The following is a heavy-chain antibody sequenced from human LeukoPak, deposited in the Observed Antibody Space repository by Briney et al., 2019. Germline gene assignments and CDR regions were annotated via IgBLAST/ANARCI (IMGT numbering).Heavy chain of an antibody. Sequence: GGSLRLSCAASGFTFSSYGMHWVRQAPGKGLEWVAFIRYDGSNKYYADSVKGRFTISRGNSKNTLYLQMNSLRAEDTAVYYCAKDRYYYDSSGYFYWGQGTLVTVSS. CDR1: GFTFSSYG. CDR2: IRYDGSNK. D-gene: IGHD3-22*01. CDR3: AKDRYYYDSSGYFY. V-gene: IGHV3-30*02. J-gene: IGHJ4*02.